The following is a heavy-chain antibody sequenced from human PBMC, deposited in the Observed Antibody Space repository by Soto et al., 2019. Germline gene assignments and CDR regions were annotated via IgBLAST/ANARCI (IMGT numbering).Heavy chain of an antibody. CDR3: ARLANFYDYIWGSYRRAYYFDY. Sequence: SETLSLTCAVYGGSFSGYYWSWIRQPPGKGLEWIGEINHSGSTNYNPSLKSRVTISVDTSKNQFSLKLSSVTAADTAVYYCARLANFYDYIWGSYRRAYYFDYWGQGTLVTVSS. V-gene: IGHV4-34*01. CDR1: GGSFSGYY. D-gene: IGHD3-16*02. J-gene: IGHJ4*02. CDR2: INHSGST.